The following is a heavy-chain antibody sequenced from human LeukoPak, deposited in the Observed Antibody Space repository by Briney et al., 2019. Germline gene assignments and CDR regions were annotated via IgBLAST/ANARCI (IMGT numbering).Heavy chain of an antibody. J-gene: IGHJ5*02. CDR3: ARVPPYGSGPYNWFDP. Sequence: SETLSLTCTVSGGSISSYNWSWIRQPAGKGLEWIGRIYTSGSTNYNPSLKSRVTMSVATSKNQFSLKLSSVTAADTAVYYCARVPPYGSGPYNWFDPWGQGTLVTVSS. V-gene: IGHV4-4*07. CDR2: IYTSGST. CDR1: GGSISSYN. D-gene: IGHD3-10*01.